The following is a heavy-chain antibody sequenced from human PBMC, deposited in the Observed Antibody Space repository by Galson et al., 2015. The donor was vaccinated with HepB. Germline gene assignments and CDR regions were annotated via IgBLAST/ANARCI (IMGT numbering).Heavy chain of an antibody. J-gene: IGHJ4*02. Sequence: ETLSLTCAVYGGSFSGHYWSWIRQPPGKGLEWIGEINHSGSTNYNPSLKSRVTISVDTSKNQFSLKLSSVTAADTAVYYCARGRGGYWGQGTLVTVSS. CDR3: ARGRGGY. D-gene: IGHD3-16*01. CDR2: INHSGST. CDR1: GGSFSGHY. V-gene: IGHV4-34*01.